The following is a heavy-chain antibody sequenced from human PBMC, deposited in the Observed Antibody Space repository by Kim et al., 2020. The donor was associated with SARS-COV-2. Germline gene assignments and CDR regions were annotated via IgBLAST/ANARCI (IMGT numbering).Heavy chain of an antibody. CDR3: ARDSAKGHYFDY. V-gene: IGHV1-46*01. Sequence: ASVKVSCKASGYTFTSYYMHWVRQAPGQGLEWMGIINPSGGNTSYAQKFQGRVTMTRDTSTSTVYMELSSLRSEDTAVYYCARDSAKGHYFDYWGQGTLVTVSS. J-gene: IGHJ4*02. D-gene: IGHD1-26*01. CDR1: GYTFTSYY. CDR2: INPSGGNT.